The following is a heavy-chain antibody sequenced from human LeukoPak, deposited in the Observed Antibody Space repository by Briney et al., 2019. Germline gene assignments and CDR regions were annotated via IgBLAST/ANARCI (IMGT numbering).Heavy chain of an antibody. J-gene: IGHJ6*02. CDR1: GGSISSYY. CDR3: ARGYSLGDYLGNYYYYYGMNV. Sequence: SETLSLTCTVSGGSISSYYWSWIRQPPGKGLEWIGYIYYSGSTNYNPSLKSRVTISVDTSKNQFSLKLSSVTAADTAVYYCARGYSLGDYLGNYYYYYGMNVWGQGTTVTVSS. V-gene: IGHV4-59*08. CDR2: IYYSGST. D-gene: IGHD1-26*01.